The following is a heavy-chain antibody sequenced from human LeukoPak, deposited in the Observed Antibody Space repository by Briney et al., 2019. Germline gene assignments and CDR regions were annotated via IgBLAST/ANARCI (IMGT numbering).Heavy chain of an antibody. V-gene: IGHV3-74*01. CDR2: INPDGSTT. D-gene: IGHD4-17*01. CDR1: GFTFTNCW. CDR3: ARGRYGDYH. Sequence: PGGSLRLSCAASGFTFTNCWMFWVRQAPGKGLVWVSGINPDGSTTTYADSVKGRFTISRENAKSTLYLHMNILRVEDTAVYYCARGRYGDYHWGQGILVTVSS. J-gene: IGHJ4*02.